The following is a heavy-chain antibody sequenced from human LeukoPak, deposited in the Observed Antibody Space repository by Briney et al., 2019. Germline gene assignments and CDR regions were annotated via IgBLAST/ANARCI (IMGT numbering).Heavy chain of an antibody. Sequence: GRSLRLSCAASGFTFSSYGMHWVRQAPGKGLEWVAVIWYDGSNKYYADSVKGRFTISRDNSKNTLYLQMNSLRAEDTAVYYCARDFGTAHGYFDYWGQGTLVTVSS. CDR3: ARDFGTAHGYFDY. V-gene: IGHV3-33*01. J-gene: IGHJ4*02. CDR2: IWYDGSNK. D-gene: IGHD3-10*01. CDR1: GFTFSSYG.